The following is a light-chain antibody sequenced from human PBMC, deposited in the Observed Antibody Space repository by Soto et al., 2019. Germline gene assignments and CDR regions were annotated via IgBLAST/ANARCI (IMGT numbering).Light chain of an antibody. CDR1: NSDVGSYNL. CDR2: EGD. J-gene: IGLJ2*01. CDR3: CSYAGSSTFVV. Sequence: QSVLTQPASVSGSPGQSINISCTGINSDVGSYNLVSWYQQHPGKAPKVMIYEGDKRPSGVSNRFSGSKSGNTASLTISGLQADDEADYYCCSYAGSSTFVVFGGGTKLTVL. V-gene: IGLV2-23*03.